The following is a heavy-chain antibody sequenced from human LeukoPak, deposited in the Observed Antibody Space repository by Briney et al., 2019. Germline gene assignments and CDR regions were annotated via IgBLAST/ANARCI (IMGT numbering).Heavy chain of an antibody. CDR3: ASLYSSGWYVY. V-gene: IGHV4-61*08. CDR2: IYYSGST. D-gene: IGHD6-19*01. CDR1: GGSISSGDYY. Sequence: SETLSLTCTVSGGSISSGDYYWSWIRQPPGKGLEWIGYIYYSGSTNYNPSLKSRVTISVDTSKNQFSLKLSPVTAADTAVYYCASLYSSGWYVYWGQGTLVTVSS. J-gene: IGHJ4*02.